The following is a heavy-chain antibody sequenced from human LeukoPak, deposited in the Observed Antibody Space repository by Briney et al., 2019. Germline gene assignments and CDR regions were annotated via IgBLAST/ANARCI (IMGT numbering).Heavy chain of an antibody. D-gene: IGHD6-19*01. CDR1: GFTFDDYA. CDR3: ARGLAVAGSSWFDP. Sequence: GGSLRLSCAASGFTFDDYAMHWVRQVPGKGLVWVSRINSDESSRSYVDSVMGRFTISRDNAKNTLYLQLDSLRAEDTAVYYCARGLAVAGSSWFDPWGQGTLVSVSS. CDR2: INSDESSR. J-gene: IGHJ5*02. V-gene: IGHV3-74*01.